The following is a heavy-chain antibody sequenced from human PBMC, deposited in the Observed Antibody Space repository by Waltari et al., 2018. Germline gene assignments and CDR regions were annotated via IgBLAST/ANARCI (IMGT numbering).Heavy chain of an antibody. J-gene: IGHJ6*02. D-gene: IGHD4-17*01. CDR2: IIPIFGTA. V-gene: IGHV1-69*08. Sequence: QVQLVQSGAEVKKPGSSVKVSCKASGGTFSSYAISWVRQAPGQGLEWMGRIIPIFGTANYAQKFQGRVTITADKSTSTAYMELSSLRSEDTAVYYCARDPSTVTKGPYYGMDVWGQGTTVTVSS. CDR1: GGTFSSYA. CDR3: ARDPSTVTKGPYYGMDV.